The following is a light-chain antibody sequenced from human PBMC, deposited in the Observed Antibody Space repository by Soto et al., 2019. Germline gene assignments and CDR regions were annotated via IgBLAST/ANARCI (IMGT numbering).Light chain of an antibody. CDR1: SSDVGAYDL. V-gene: IGLV2-8*01. CDR3: SSSAGIYHYLV. J-gene: IGLJ3*02. Sequence: QSALTQPASVSGSPGQSITISCIGTSSDVGAYDLVSWYQQHPGKAPRLMIYEVNKRPSGVPDRFSGSKSGYTASLTVSGLQTEDEAFYYCSSSAGIYHYLVFGGGTKLTVL. CDR2: EVN.